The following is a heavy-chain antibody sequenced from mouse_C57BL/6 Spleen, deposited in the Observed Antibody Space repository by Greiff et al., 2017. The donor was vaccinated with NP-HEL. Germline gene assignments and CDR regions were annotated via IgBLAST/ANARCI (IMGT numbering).Heavy chain of an antibody. V-gene: IGHV5-17*01. CDR1: GFTFSDYG. CDR2: ISSGSSTI. CDR3: ARTIHGSSLYYAMGY. D-gene: IGHD1-1*01. J-gene: IGHJ4*01. Sequence: EVKLMESGGGLVKPGGSLKLSCAASGFTFSDYGMHWVRQAPEKGLEWVAYISSGSSTIYYADTVKGRFTIPSDNAKNTLFLQMTSLRSEDTAMYYCARTIHGSSLYYAMGYWGQGASVTVSS.